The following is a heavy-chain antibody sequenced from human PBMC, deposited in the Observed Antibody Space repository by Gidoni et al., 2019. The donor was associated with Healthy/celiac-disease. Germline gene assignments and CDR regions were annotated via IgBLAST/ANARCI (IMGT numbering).Heavy chain of an antibody. CDR1: GFTVSSNY. CDR3: ARDRFLYYDSSGYYELLYYGMDV. CDR2: IYSGGST. V-gene: IGHV3-66*01. D-gene: IGHD3-22*01. J-gene: IGHJ6*02. Sequence: EVQLVESGGGLVQPGGSLRLSCAASGFTVSSNYMSWVRQAPGKGLGWVSVIYSGGSTYYADSVKGRFTISRDNSKNTLYLQMNSLRAEDTAVYYCARDRFLYYDSSGYYELLYYGMDVWGQGTTVTVSS.